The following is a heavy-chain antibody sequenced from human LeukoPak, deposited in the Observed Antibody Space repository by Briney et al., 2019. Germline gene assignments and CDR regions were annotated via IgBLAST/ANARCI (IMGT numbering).Heavy chain of an antibody. V-gene: IGHV3-21*01. J-gene: IGHJ6*02. D-gene: IGHD3-10*01. Sequence: GGSLRLSCAASGFTFSSYGMHWVRQAPGKGLEWVSSFTTSTYIYYADSVRGRFTISRDNAKNSLYLQMNSLRAEDTAVYYCARLQYYYGSGTHYGMDVWGQGTTVTVSS. CDR2: FTTSTYI. CDR1: GFTFSSYG. CDR3: ARLQYYYGSGTHYGMDV.